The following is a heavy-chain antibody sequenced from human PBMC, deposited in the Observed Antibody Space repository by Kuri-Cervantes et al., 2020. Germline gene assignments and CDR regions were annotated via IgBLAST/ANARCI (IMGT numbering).Heavy chain of an antibody. CDR2: INHSGST. CDR1: GGSINSSTYY. V-gene: IGHV4-39*07. Sequence: SETLSLTCTVSGGSINSSTYYWGWIRQPTGKGLEWIGEINHSGSTNYNPSLKSRVTISVDTSKNQFSLKLSSVTAADTAVYYCARTSIAALDFDYWGQGTLVTVSS. CDR3: ARTSIAALDFDY. J-gene: IGHJ4*02. D-gene: IGHD6-6*01.